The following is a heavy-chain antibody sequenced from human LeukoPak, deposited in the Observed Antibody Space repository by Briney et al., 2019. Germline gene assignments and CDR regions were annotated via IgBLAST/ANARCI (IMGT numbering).Heavy chain of an antibody. CDR2: IKEDGSEK. D-gene: IGHD5-18*01. CDR1: GFSFSTSW. Sequence: GGSLRLSCAASGFSFSTSWMSWVRQAPGKGLEWVANIKEDGSEKYYVDSVKGRFTISRDNAKNSLYLQMNSLRAEDTAVYYCARESVGYSYGLDFDYWGQGTLVTVSS. V-gene: IGHV3-7*01. J-gene: IGHJ4*02. CDR3: ARESVGYSYGLDFDY.